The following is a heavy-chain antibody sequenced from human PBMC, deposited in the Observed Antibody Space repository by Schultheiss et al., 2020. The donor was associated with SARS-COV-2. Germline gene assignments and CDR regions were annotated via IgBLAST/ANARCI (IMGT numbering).Heavy chain of an antibody. CDR2: INPNSGGT. J-gene: IGHJ4*02. D-gene: IGHD6-19*01. CDR1: GYTFTSYG. Sequence: ASVKVSCKASGYTFTSYGISWVRQAPGQGLEWMGWINPNSGGTNYAQKFQGRVTMTRDTSISTAYMELSRLRSDDTAVYYCARGASPRSGWYDGPGWWGQGTLVTVSS. CDR3: ARGASPRSGWYDGPGW. V-gene: IGHV1-2*02.